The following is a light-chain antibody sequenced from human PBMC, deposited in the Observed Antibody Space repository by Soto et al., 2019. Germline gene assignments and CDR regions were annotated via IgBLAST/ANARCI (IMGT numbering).Light chain of an antibody. CDR2: EVS. CDR1: SSDVGGYNY. V-gene: IGLV2-14*01. Sequence: QSVLTQPASVSGSPGQSITISCTGTSSDVGGYNYVSWYQQHPGKAPKLMIYEVSNRPSGVSNRFSGSKSGNTASLTISGLQAEDEADYYWSSYSSSSTPSYVFGTGTKLTVL. CDR3: SSYSSSSTPSYV. J-gene: IGLJ1*01.